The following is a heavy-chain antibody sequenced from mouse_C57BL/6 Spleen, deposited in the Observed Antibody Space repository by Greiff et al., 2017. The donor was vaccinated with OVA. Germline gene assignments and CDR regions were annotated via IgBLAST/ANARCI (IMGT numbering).Heavy chain of an antibody. CDR3: VRNYYGSSCDY. CDR2: IRSKSNNYAT. Sequence: EVQLVESGGGLVQPKGSLKLSCAASGFSFNTYAMNWVRQAPGKGLEWVARIRSKSNNYATYYADSVKDRFTISRDDSESMLYLQMNNLKTEDTAMYYCVRNYYGSSCDYWGQGTTLTDSS. V-gene: IGHV10-1*01. CDR1: GFSFNTYA. D-gene: IGHD1-1*01. J-gene: IGHJ2*01.